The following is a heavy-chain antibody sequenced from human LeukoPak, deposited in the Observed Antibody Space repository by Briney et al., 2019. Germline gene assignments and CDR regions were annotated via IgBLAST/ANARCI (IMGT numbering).Heavy chain of an antibody. Sequence: GASVKVSCKASGYTFTSCDINWVRQATGQGLKWMGWMNPNSGNTGYGQSFQGRITMTRDISIGTAYMELSNLTSEATAIYYCTRGSSGRRDNWGQGTLVTVSA. D-gene: IGHD6-19*01. J-gene: IGHJ4*02. CDR3: TRGSSGRRDN. CDR2: MNPNSGNT. CDR1: GYTFTSCD. V-gene: IGHV1-8*01.